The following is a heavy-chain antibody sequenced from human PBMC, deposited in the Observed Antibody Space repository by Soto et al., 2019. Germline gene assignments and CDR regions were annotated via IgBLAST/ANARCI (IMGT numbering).Heavy chain of an antibody. CDR3: TSGTMIARYYYYYGMDV. V-gene: IGHV3-49*03. CDR2: IRSKAYGGTT. J-gene: IGHJ6*02. D-gene: IGHD3-22*01. Sequence: GGSLRLSCTASGFTFGDYAMSWFRQAPGKGLEWVGFIRSKAYGGTTEYAASVKGRFTISREDSKSIAYLQMNSLKTEDTAVYYCTSGTMIARYYYYYGMDVWGQGTTVTVSS. CDR1: GFTFGDYA.